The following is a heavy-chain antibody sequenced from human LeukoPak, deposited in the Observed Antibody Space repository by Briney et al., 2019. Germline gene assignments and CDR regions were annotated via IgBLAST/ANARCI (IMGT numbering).Heavy chain of an antibody. V-gene: IGHV1-3*01. D-gene: IGHD5-24*01. CDR3: ARGRRDGYNTYYFDY. Sequence: GASVNVSCKASGYTFTIYAMHWVRQAPGQRLEWMGWINAGNGNTKYSQKFQGRVTITRDTSASTAYMELSSLRSEDTAVYYCARGRRDGYNTYYFDYWGQGTLVTVSS. CDR2: INAGNGNT. J-gene: IGHJ4*02. CDR1: GYTFTIYA.